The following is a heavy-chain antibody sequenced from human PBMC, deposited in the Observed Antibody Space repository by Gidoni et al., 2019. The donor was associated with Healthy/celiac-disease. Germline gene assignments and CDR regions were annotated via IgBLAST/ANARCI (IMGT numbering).Heavy chain of an antibody. V-gene: IGHV3-30-3*01. CDR2: ISYDGSNK. D-gene: IGHD2-2*01. CDR1: GFTFSSYA. Sequence: QVQLVESGGGVVQPGRSLRLSCAASGFTFSSYAMHWVRQAPGKGLEWVAVISYDGSNKYYADAVKGRFTISRDNSKNTLYLQMNSLRAEDTAVYYCARDEKYQLLPPYTSFDYWGQGTLVTVSS. CDR3: ARDEKYQLLPPYTSFDY. J-gene: IGHJ4*02.